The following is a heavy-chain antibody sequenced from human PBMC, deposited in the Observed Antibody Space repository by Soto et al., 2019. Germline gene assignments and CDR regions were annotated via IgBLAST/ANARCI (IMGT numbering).Heavy chain of an antibody. CDR2: IYSGGST. J-gene: IGHJ5*02. V-gene: IGHV3-53*01. Sequence: EVQLVESGGGLIQPGGSLRLSCAASGFTVSSNYMSWVRQAPGKGLEWVSIIYSGGSTYYADSVKGRFTISRDNSKNTLYIQMNSLRAEDTAVYYCARERGWNTGWFDPWGQGTLVTVSS. CDR1: GFTVSSNY. D-gene: IGHD1-1*01. CDR3: ARERGWNTGWFDP.